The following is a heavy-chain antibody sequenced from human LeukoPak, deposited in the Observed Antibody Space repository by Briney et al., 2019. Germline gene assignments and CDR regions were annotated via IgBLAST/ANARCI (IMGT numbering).Heavy chain of an antibody. D-gene: IGHD2-15*01. Sequence: ASVKVSCKASGYTFTGYYMHWVRQAPGQGLEWMEWINPNSGGTNYAQKFQGRVTMTRDTSISTAYMELSRLRSDDTAVYYCARVRRYCSGGSCYCFDYWGQGTLVTVSS. V-gene: IGHV1-2*02. CDR3: ARVRRYCSGGSCYCFDY. J-gene: IGHJ4*02. CDR2: INPNSGGT. CDR1: GYTFTGYY.